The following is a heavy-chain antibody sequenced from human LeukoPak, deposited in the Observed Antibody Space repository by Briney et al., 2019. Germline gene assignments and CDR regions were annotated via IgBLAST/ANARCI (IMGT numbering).Heavy chain of an antibody. D-gene: IGHD1-26*01. CDR3: AKVNQWERTI. Sequence: GGSLRLSCAASGFIFNTYGMHWVRQAPGKGLEWVAFIRNDGSDKYYAVSVKGRFTISRDNSKNTSYLQMNSLRAEDTAVYYCAKVNQWERTIWGQGTLVTVSS. CDR1: GFIFNTYG. CDR2: IRNDGSDK. V-gene: IGHV3-30*02. J-gene: IGHJ4*02.